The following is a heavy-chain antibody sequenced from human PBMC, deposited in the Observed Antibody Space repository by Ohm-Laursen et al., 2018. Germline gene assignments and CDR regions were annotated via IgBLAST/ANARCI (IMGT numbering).Heavy chain of an antibody. CDR1: GYTFTCYG. V-gene: IGHV1-18*01. Sequence: ATVKISCKASGYTFTCYGISWVRQAPGQGLEWMGWISAYNGNTNYAQKLQGRVTMTTDTSTSTAYMELRSLRSDDTAVYYCATSRGYYYDSSGYYSDYWGQGTLVTVSS. D-gene: IGHD3-22*01. CDR3: ATSRGYYYDSSGYYSDY. CDR2: ISAYNGNT. J-gene: IGHJ4*02.